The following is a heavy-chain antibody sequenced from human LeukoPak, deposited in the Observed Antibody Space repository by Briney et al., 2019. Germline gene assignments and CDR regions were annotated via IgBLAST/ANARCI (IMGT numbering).Heavy chain of an antibody. CDR2: IYYSGST. D-gene: IGHD6-13*01. CDR1: GGFISSSSYY. J-gene: IGHJ4*02. CDR3: ASRYSSSWYAGDY. V-gene: IGHV4-39*01. Sequence: PSETLSLTCTVSGGFISSSSYYWGWIRQPPGKGLEWIGSIYYSGSTYYNPSLKSRVTISADTSKNQFSLKLSSVTAADTAVYYCASRYSSSWYAGDYWGQGTLVTVSS.